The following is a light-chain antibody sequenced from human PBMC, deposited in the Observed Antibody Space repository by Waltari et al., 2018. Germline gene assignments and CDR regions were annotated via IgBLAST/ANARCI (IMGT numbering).Light chain of an antibody. J-gene: IGLJ2*01. Sequence: QSALTQPASVSGSPGQSITISCTGTSSDVGNYKRVSWYQQHPGTAPKLMLYAVSKRPSGVSDRFSGSKSGDMASLTISGLQPEDEAEYFCSSYAGSSKGVFGGGTKVTVL. CDR1: SSDVGNYKR. CDR3: SSYAGSSKGV. CDR2: AVS. V-gene: IGLV2-23*02.